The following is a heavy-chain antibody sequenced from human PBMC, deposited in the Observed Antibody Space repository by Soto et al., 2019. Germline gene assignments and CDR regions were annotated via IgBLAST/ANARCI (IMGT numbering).Heavy chain of an antibody. D-gene: IGHD5-18*01. J-gene: IGHJ4*02. CDR2: ISYDGSNK. CDR1: GFTFSTFG. Sequence: QVQLVESGGGVVQPGRSLRLSCAASGFTFSTFGMHWVRQAPGKGLGWVALISYDGSNKYYADSVKGRFTISRDNSKNTLYLQMNNLRAEDTAVYYCAKERYSSGYYFDYWGQGTLVTVSS. CDR3: AKERYSSGYYFDY. V-gene: IGHV3-30*18.